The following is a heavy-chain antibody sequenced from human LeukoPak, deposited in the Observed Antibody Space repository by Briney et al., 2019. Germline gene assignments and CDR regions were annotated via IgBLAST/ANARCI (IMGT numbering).Heavy chain of an antibody. CDR1: GYTFINHW. CDR2: INPTGTTT. V-gene: IGHV1-46*01. D-gene: IGHD1-26*01. J-gene: IGHJ5*02. Sequence: ASVKVSCKASGYTFINHWMHWVRQAPGQGLEWVGLINPTGTTTLYAQKFQGRITLTRDMSATTDYMELSSLTSEDTAVYYCARDNSVGDIAWWFDPWGQGTLVTVSS. CDR3: ARDNSVGDIAWWFDP.